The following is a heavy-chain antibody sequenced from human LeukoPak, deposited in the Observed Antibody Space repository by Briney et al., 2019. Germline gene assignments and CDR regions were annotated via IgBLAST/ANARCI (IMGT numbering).Heavy chain of an antibody. Sequence: SETLSLTCTVSGYSISNGYYWGWIRQPPGKGLEWIGSIYHSGSIYYNPSLKSRVTISVDTSKNQLSLKLSSVTAADTAVYYCVRHPARGAGGYAFDIWGQGTMVTVSS. D-gene: IGHD2-15*01. J-gene: IGHJ3*02. CDR3: VRHPARGAGGYAFDI. V-gene: IGHV4-38-2*02. CDR1: GYSISNGYY. CDR2: IYHSGSI.